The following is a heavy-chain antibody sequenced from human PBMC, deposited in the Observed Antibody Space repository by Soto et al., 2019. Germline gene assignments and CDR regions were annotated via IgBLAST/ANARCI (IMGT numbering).Heavy chain of an antibody. Sequence: EVQLVESGGGLVQPGGSLRLSCAASGFTFSSYWMSWVRQAPGKGLEWVANIKQDGSEKYYVDSVKGRFTISRDNAKNSQYLQMNSLRAEDTAVYYFARCLGYCSGGDYWGQGTLVTVAS. CDR1: GFTFSSYW. J-gene: IGHJ4*02. V-gene: IGHV3-7*01. D-gene: IGHD2-15*01. CDR2: IKQDGSEK. CDR3: ARCLGYCSGGDY.